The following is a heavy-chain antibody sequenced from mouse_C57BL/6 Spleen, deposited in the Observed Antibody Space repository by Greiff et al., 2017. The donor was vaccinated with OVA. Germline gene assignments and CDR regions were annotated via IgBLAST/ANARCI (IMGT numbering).Heavy chain of an antibody. V-gene: IGHV1-9*01. J-gene: IGHJ1*03. CDR1: GYTFTGYW. Sequence: VKLVESGAELMKPGASVKLSCKATGYTFTGYWIEWVKQRPGHGLEWIGEILPGSGSTNYHEKFKGQATFTADTSSTTAYMQLSSLTTEDSAIYDCARSPLGRRRYFDVWGTGTTVTVSS. CDR2: ILPGSGST. D-gene: IGHD4-1*01. CDR3: ARSPLGRRRYFDV.